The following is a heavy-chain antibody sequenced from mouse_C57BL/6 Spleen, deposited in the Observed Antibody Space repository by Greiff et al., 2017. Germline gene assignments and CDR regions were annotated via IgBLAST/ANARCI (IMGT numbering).Heavy chain of an antibody. CDR3: ERDYSNYDFDY. V-gene: IGHV5-17*01. J-gene: IGHJ2*01. CDR2: ISSGSSTI. CDR1: GFTFSDYG. Sequence: DVKLVESGGGLVKPGGSLKLSCAASGFTFSDYGMHWVRQAPEKGLEWVAYISSGSSTIYYADTVKGRFTISRDNAKNTRFLQMTSLRSEDTAMYYCERDYSNYDFDYWGQGTTLTVSS. D-gene: IGHD2-5*01.